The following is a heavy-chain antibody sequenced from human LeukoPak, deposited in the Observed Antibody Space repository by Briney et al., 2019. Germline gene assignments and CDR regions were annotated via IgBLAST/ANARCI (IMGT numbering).Heavy chain of an antibody. CDR3: ARYPASITMSYYFDY. V-gene: IGHV3-7*01. CDR1: GFTFSSYW. D-gene: IGHD3-10*02. CDR2: IKQDGSEK. J-gene: IGHJ4*02. Sequence: GGSLRLSCAASGFTFSSYWMSWVRQAPGKGLEWVANIKQDGSEKYYVDSVKGRFTISRDNGKNSLYLQMNSLRAEDTAVYYCARYPASITMSYYFDYWGQGTLVTVSS.